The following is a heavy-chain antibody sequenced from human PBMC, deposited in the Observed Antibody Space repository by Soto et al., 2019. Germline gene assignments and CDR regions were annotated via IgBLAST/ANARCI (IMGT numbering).Heavy chain of an antibody. J-gene: IGHJ4*02. D-gene: IGHD1-1*01. CDR1: GFTFSSYC. CDR3: ARDVHLQSFDS. V-gene: IGHV3-74*01. CDR2: INNDGSST. Sequence: GGSLRLSCAAAGFTFSSYCMHWVRQTPGKGLVWVSCINNDGSSTRYADSVKGRFTMSRDNTQNTLYLQMNSLRAEDTAVYYCARDVHLQSFDSWGQGTLVTVSS.